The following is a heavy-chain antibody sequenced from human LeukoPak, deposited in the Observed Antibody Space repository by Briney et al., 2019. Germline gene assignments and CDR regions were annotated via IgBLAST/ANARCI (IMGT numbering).Heavy chain of an antibody. CDR3: ARGRGFSRMFDP. J-gene: IGHJ5*02. CDR2: IYYSGST. CDR1: GGSISSYY. Sequence: SETLSLTCTGFGGSISSYYWSWIRRPPGKGLEWIGYIYYSGSTNYNPSLKSRVTISVDTSKNQLSLKLSSVTAADTAVYYCARGRGFSRMFDPWGQGTLVTVSS. D-gene: IGHD3-10*01. V-gene: IGHV4-59*01.